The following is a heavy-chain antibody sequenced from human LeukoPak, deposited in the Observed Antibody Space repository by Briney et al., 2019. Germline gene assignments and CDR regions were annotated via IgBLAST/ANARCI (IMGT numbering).Heavy chain of an antibody. D-gene: IGHD2-21*02. CDR1: GFDFSRYG. Sequence: GGSLRLSCAASGFDFSRYGMHWVRQAPGRGLEWVAIIWYDGSNKYYADSVKGRFTVSRDDFKNTMYLQMNNLRDEDTAVYYCARVLDIVVVTAPLSFWGQGTLVTASS. CDR2: IWYDGSNK. V-gene: IGHV3-33*01. CDR3: ARVLDIVVVTAPLSF. J-gene: IGHJ4*02.